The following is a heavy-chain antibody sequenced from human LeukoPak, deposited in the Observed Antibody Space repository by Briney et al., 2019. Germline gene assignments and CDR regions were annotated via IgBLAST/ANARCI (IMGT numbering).Heavy chain of an antibody. J-gene: IGHJ4*02. Sequence: ASVKVSCKASGYTFTIYGVSWVRQAPGQGLERMGWISAYNGNTNYAQKLQGRVTMTTDTPTSTVYMELRSLRSDDTAVYYCARDPGAGYFDYWGQGTLVSVSS. CDR2: ISAYNGNT. V-gene: IGHV1-18*04. D-gene: IGHD6-19*01. CDR3: ARDPGAGYFDY. CDR1: GYTFTIYG.